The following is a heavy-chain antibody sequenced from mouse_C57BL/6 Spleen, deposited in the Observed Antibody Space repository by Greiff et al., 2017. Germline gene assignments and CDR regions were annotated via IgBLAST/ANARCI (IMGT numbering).Heavy chain of an antibody. Sequence: QVQLQQPGAELVKPGASVKLSCKASGYTFTSYWMHWVKQRPGQGLEWIGMIHPNSGSTNYNEKFKSKATLTVDKSSSTAYMQLSSLTSEDSAAYYCASGFAYWGQGTLVTVSA. CDR3: ASGFAY. CDR1: GYTFTSYW. CDR2: IHPNSGST. J-gene: IGHJ3*01. V-gene: IGHV1-64*01.